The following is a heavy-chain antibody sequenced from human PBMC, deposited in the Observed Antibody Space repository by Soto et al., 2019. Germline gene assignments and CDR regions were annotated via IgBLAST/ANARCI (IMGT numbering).Heavy chain of an antibody. CDR1: GGTFSSYT. V-gene: IGHV1-69*13. Sequence: SVKVSCKASGGTFSSYTISWVRQAPGQGLEWMGGIIPIFGTANYAQKFQGRVTITADEATSTAYMELSSLRSEDKAVYYCAKVNQKAWIRYGMDVWGEGTEVTVSS. CDR3: AKVNQKAWIRYGMDV. D-gene: IGHD5-18*01. CDR2: IIPIFGTA. J-gene: IGHJ6*01.